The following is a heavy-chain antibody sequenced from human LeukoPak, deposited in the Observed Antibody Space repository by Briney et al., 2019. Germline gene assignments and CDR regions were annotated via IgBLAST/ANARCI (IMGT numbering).Heavy chain of an antibody. Sequence: SQTLSLTCAISGDSVSSKNGAWNWIRQSPSRGLEWLGRTYYRSKWYNDYAMPMKGRISINPDTSKNQFSLQVNSVTPEDTAIYYCARDLGTSGWYTFDYWGQGTLVTVSS. V-gene: IGHV6-1*01. J-gene: IGHJ4*02. CDR2: TYYRSKWYN. CDR1: GDSVSSKNGA. CDR3: ARDLGTSGWYTFDY. D-gene: IGHD6-19*01.